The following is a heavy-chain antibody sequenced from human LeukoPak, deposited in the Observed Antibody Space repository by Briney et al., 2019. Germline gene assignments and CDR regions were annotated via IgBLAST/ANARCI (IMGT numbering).Heavy chain of an antibody. J-gene: IGHJ5*02. D-gene: IGHD2-8*02. CDR1: GGTFSSYA. CDR2: IIPIFGTA. CDR3: ARDNSVEDTAWCFDP. V-gene: IGHV1-69*13. Sequence: SVKVSCKASGGTFSSYAISWVRQAPGQGLEWWGGIIPIFGTANYAQKFQGRVTITADESTSTAYMELSSLRSEDTAVYYCARDNSVEDTAWCFDPWGQGTLVTVSS.